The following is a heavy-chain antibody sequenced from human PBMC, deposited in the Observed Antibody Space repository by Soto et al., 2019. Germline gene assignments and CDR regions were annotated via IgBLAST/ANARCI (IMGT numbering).Heavy chain of an antibody. D-gene: IGHD2-8*01. CDR3: ARGGYCSNGVCYTSYYGIDV. V-gene: IGHV3-74*01. CDR2: VNSDGSST. CDR1: GFTFSSYW. J-gene: IGHJ6*02. Sequence: GGSLRLSCAASGFTFSSYWMHWVRQAPGKGLVWVSCVNSDGSSTTYADSVKGRFTISRDNAKNTLYLQMNSLRAEDTAVYYCARGGYCSNGVCYTSYYGIDVRAQGTTVTVSS.